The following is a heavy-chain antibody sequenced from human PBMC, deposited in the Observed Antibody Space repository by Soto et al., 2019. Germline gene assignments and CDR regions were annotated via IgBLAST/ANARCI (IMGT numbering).Heavy chain of an antibody. Sequence: QVQLVQSGAEVKKPGSSVKVSCKASGGTFSSYTISWVRQAPGQGLEWMGRIIPILGIANYAQKFQGRVTITEXXSXSIXDMELSSLRSEDTAVYYCAREEYCSGGSCYYYFDYWGQGTLVTVSS. V-gene: IGHV1-69*08. J-gene: IGHJ4*02. CDR1: GGTFSSYT. D-gene: IGHD2-15*01. CDR2: IIPILGIA. CDR3: AREEYCSGGSCYYYFDY.